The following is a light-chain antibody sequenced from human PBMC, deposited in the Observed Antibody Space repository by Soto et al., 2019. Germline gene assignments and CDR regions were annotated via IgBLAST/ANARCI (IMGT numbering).Light chain of an antibody. J-gene: IGKJ4*01. Sequence: DIQMTQSPSSLSASVGDRVTITCLASQDISIYLNWYQQKLGKAPKLLIYDTSTLGAGVPARFSGSGSGTVFTPTITSLQPEDLATYYCQQYDSLTWTSGKGPRVEV. CDR1: QDISIY. CDR2: DTS. CDR3: QQYDSLTWT. V-gene: IGKV1-33*01.